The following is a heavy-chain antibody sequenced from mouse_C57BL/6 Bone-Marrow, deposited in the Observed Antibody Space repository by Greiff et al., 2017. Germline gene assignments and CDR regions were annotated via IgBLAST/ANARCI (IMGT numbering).Heavy chain of an antibody. J-gene: IGHJ4*01. Sequence: DVQLQESGPGLVKPSQSLSLTCSVTGYSITSGYYWNWIRQFPGNKLEWMGYISYDGSNNYNPSLKNRISITRDTSKNQFFLKLNSVTTEDTATYYCARDPLLNAMDYWGQGTSVTVSS. CDR3: ARDPLLNAMDY. CDR2: ISYDGSN. D-gene: IGHD1-1*01. CDR1: GYSITSGYY. V-gene: IGHV3-6*01.